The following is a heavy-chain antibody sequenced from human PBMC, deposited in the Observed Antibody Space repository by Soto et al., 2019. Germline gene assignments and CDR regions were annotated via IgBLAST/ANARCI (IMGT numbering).Heavy chain of an antibody. J-gene: IGHJ3*02. D-gene: IGHD6-19*01. CDR3: ARSREIGSSGWYARGFVDI. V-gene: IGHV3-21*01. CDR2: ISSSSSYI. CDR1: GFTLSSYS. Sequence: GGSLRLSCAASGFTLSSYSMNWVRQAPGKGLEWVSSISSSSSYIYYADSVKGRFTISRDNAKNSLYLQMNSLRAEDTAVYYCARSREIGSSGWYARGFVDIWGQGTMVTVSS.